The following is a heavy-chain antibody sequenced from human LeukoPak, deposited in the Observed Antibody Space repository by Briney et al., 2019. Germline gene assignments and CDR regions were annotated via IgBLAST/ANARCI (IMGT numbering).Heavy chain of an antibody. CDR3: SXXXXXLGYCSSSSCLDWFDP. CDR1: RYTFTDYY. V-gene: IGHV1-2*02. D-gene: IGHD2-2*01. CDR2: INPNSGGT. Sequence: GASVKVSCKASRYTFTDYYMHWVRQGPGQGLEWMGWINPNSGGTNYAQGFQGRVTMTSDTSISTAYIELSRLRSDDTAVYYCSXXXXXLGYCSSSSCLDWFDPWGQGTLVTVSS. J-gene: IGHJ5*02.